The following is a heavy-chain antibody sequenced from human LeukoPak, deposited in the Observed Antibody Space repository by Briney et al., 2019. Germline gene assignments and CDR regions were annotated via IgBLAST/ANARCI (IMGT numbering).Heavy chain of an antibody. CDR1: GGTLSSYA. V-gene: IGHV1-69*13. J-gene: IGHJ3*02. Sequence: SVKVSCKASGGTLSSYAISWVRQAPGQGLEWMGGIIPIFGTANYAQKFQGRVTITADESTSTAYMELSSLRSEDTAVYYCARLRLVQGAFDIWGQGTMVTVSS. CDR2: IIPIFGTA. D-gene: IGHD6-19*01. CDR3: ARLRLVQGAFDI.